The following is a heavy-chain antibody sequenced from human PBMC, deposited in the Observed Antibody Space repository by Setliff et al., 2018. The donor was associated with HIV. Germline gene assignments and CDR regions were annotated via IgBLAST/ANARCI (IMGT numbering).Heavy chain of an antibody. CDR2: VYYSGST. J-gene: IGHJ6*03. Sequence: SETLSLTCTVSGDSISTYYWSWVRKPPGKGLEWIGYVYYSGSTSYSPSLRGRVTMSVDPSKNRFSLKLNSVTAADTAIYYCARGNYDTSDYYTNFYYYYMDVWGKGTAVTVSS. CDR1: GDSISTYY. CDR3: ARGNYDTSDYYTNFYYYYMDV. D-gene: IGHD3-22*01. V-gene: IGHV4-59*01.